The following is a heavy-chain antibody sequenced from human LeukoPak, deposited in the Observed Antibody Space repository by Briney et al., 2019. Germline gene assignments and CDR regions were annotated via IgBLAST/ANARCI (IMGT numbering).Heavy chain of an antibody. D-gene: IGHD6-19*01. V-gene: IGHV3-7*01. J-gene: IGHJ3*02. CDR3: ARDRSRSGWYLLQAFDI. CDR2: IKQDGSEK. Sequence: PGGSLRLSCAASGFTFSSYWMSWVRQAPGKGLEWVANIKQDGSEKYYVDSVKGRFTISRDNAKNSLYLQMNSLRAEDTAVYYCARDRSRSGWYLLQAFDIWGQGTMVTVSS. CDR1: GFTFSSYW.